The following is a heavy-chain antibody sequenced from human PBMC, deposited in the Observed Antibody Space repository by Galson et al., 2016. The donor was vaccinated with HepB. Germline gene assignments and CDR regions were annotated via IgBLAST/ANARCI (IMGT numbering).Heavy chain of an antibody. CDR1: GFTVSSTY. CDR3: AKLPDYGGNSHIDY. CDR2: ISHSGAST. J-gene: IGHJ4*02. Sequence: SLRLSCAASGFTVSSTYMSWVRQAPGKGLEWVSLISHSGASTYYADSVEGRFTISRDNSKNTLYLQMNSLRAGDTAVYYYAKLPDYGGNSHIDYWGQGTLVTVSS. D-gene: IGHD4-23*01. V-gene: IGHV3-23*01.